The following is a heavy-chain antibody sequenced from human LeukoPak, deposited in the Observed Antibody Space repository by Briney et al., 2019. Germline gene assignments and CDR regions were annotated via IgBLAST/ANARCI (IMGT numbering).Heavy chain of an antibody. Sequence: SETLSLTCAVYGGSFSGYYWSWIRQPPGKGLEWIGEINHSGSTNYNPSLKSRVTVSVDTSKSQFSLKLTSVTAADTAVYYCASSFRGYSYYRFDYWAREPWSSSPQ. CDR3: ASSFRGYSYYRFDY. CDR2: INHSGST. CDR1: GGSFSGYY. J-gene: IGHJ4*02. V-gene: IGHV4-34*01. D-gene: IGHD5-18*01.